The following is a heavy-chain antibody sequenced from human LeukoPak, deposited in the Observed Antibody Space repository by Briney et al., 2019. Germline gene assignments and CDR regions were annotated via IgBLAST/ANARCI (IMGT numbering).Heavy chain of an antibody. D-gene: IGHD4-17*01. CDR2: IIPIFGTA. CDR3: ARDGGGGVDYGDYVSDWFDP. J-gene: IGHJ5*02. V-gene: IGHV1-69*05. CDR1: GGTFSSYA. Sequence: SVKASCKASGGTFSSYAISLVRQAPGQGLEWMGGIIPIFGTANYAQKFQGRVTITTDESTSTAYMELSSLRSEDTAVYYCARDGGGGVDYGDYVSDWFDPWGQGTLVAVSS.